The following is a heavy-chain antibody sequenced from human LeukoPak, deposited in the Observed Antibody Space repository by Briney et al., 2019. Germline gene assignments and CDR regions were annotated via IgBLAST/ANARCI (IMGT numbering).Heavy chain of an antibody. CDR3: ARDPSNTSGFRIYFDY. V-gene: IGHV1-18*01. Sequence: ASVKVSCKASGYTFNAYGTSWVRQAPGQGLEWMGWMSNYNGDTKYAQNVQDRVTMSTDTSTSTAYMELRSLTSDDTAVYYCARDPSNTSGFRIYFDYWGQGSLVAVSS. D-gene: IGHD3-22*01. J-gene: IGHJ4*02. CDR2: MSNYNGDT. CDR1: GYTFNAYG.